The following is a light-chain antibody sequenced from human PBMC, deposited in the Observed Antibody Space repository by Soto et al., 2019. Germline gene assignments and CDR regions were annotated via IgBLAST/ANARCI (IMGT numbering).Light chain of an antibody. CDR3: QQYSASPWT. CDR2: RAS. Sequence: DIQMTQSPSTLSASVGDTVTITCRASQSISSWLAWYQQKPGKAPKVLIYRASGLESGVPSRFSGSGSRTEFTLTISSLQPDDFATYYCQQYSASPWTFGQGTKVEIK. J-gene: IGKJ1*01. V-gene: IGKV1-5*03. CDR1: QSISSW.